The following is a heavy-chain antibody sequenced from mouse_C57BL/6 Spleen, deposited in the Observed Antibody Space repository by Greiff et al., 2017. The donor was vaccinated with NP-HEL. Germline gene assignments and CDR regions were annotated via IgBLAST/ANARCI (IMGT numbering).Heavy chain of an antibody. CDR3: ARYGSQATFAY. Sequence: VQLQQSGPELVKPGASVKISCKASGYAFSSSWMNWVKQRPGKGLEWIGRIYPGDGDTNYNGKFKGKATLTADKSSSTAYMQLSSLTSEDSAVYCCARYGSQATFAYWGQGTLVTVSA. V-gene: IGHV1-82*01. CDR2: IYPGDGDT. CDR1: GYAFSSSW. J-gene: IGHJ3*01. D-gene: IGHD3-2*02.